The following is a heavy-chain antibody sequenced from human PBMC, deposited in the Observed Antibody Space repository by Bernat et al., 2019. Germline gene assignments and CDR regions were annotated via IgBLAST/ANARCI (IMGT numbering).Heavy chain of an antibody. J-gene: IGHJ4*02. D-gene: IGHD3-10*01. CDR2: IWYDGSKK. Sequence: QVQLVESGGGVVQPGRSLRLSCAASGFTFSSYGMHWVRQAPGKGLEWVAVIWYDGSKKYYADSAKGRFTISRDNSKNTLYLQKNSLRAEDTAVYYCARERDYYGTPYYFDYWGQGTLVTVSS. CDR1: GFTFSSYG. V-gene: IGHV3-33*01. CDR3: ARERDYYGTPYYFDY.